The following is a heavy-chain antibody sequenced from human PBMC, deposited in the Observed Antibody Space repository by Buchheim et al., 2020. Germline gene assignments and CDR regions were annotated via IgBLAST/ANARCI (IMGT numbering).Heavy chain of an antibody. CDR3: ARDRRIYYFGSSAFDY. Sequence: QVQLVESGGGVVQPGRSLSLSCAVTGFSFSLYDMHWVRQAPGKGLEWVATISYEGKTKYADSVKDRFTVSRENSQNTLFHKMSSLSFEDTAIYYCARDRRIYYFGSSAFDYWGQGTL. CDR2: ISYEGKTK. D-gene: IGHD3-22*01. J-gene: IGHJ4*02. CDR1: GFSFSLYD. V-gene: IGHV3-30*14.